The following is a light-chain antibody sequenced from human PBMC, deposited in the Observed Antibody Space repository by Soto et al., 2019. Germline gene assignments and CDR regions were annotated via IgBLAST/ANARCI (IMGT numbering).Light chain of an antibody. Sequence: EIVLTQSPATLSLSPGERATLSCRTSQSIGSSLAWYQQKPGQAPRLLIYDASNRATDIPARFSGSGSGTDFTLTVSSLEPDDFAVYYWQQRSRWPLLWTFGGGSKVEIK. J-gene: IGKJ4*01. CDR3: QQRSRWPLLWT. V-gene: IGKV3-11*01. CDR1: QSIGSS. CDR2: DAS.